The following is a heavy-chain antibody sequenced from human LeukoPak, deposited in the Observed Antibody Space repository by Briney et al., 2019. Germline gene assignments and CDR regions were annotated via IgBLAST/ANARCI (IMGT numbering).Heavy chain of an antibody. CDR1: GFTFSSYS. Sequence: GGSLRLSCAASGFTFSSYSMNWVRQAPGKGLEWVSSISSSSSYIYYADSVKGRFTISRDDAKSSLYLQMNSLRVEDTAVYYCAKEVTYGGAAFDVWGQGTTVTVSS. CDR3: AKEVTYGGAAFDV. J-gene: IGHJ3*01. CDR2: ISSSSSYI. D-gene: IGHD3-10*01. V-gene: IGHV3-21*06.